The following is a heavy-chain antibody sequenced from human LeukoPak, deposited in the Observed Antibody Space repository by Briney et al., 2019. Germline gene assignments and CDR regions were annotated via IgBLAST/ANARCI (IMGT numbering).Heavy chain of an antibody. CDR1: GGSISSNY. Sequence: PSETLSLTCTVSGGSISSNYWSWIRQPPGKGLEWIGFLYYSGSTNYNPSLKSRDTISVDTSRTQFSLKVSSVTAADTAVYYCARAGDSSGFHYYYYGMDVWGQGTTVTVSS. V-gene: IGHV4-59*01. CDR2: LYYSGST. J-gene: IGHJ6*02. CDR3: ARAGDSSGFHYYYYGMDV. D-gene: IGHD3-22*01.